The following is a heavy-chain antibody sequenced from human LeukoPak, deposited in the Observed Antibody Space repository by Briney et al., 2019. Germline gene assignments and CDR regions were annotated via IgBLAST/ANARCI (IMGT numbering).Heavy chain of an antibody. CDR1: GGSISSYY. CDR3: ARQGGGFWYFDL. D-gene: IGHD6-25*01. CDR2: IYYSGST. Sequence: SETLSLTCTVSGGSISSYYWSWIRQPPGKGLEWIGYIYYSGSTNYNPSLKSRVTISVDTSKNQFPLKLSSVTAADTAVYYCARQGGGFWYFDLWGRGTLVTVSS. V-gene: IGHV4-59*08. J-gene: IGHJ2*01.